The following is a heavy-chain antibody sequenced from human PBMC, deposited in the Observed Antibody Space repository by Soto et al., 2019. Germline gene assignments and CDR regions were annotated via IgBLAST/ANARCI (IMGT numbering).Heavy chain of an antibody. D-gene: IGHD3-3*01. CDR2: IKQDGREK. J-gene: IGHJ3*01. CDR3: ARDRGDYWKVTGAIDV. V-gene: IGHV3-7*01. CDR1: GFTFSSYW. Sequence: ESGGGLVQAGGSLRLSCEASGFTFSSYWMNWVRQAPGKGLEWVANIKQDGREKKYVDSVRGRFTISRDNAKNSLYLQMDSLRAEDTAVYYCARDRGDYWKVTGAIDVWGQGTMVTVSS.